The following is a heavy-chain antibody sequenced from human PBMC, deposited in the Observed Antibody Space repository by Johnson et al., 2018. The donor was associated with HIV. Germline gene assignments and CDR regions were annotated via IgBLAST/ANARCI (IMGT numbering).Heavy chain of an antibody. D-gene: IGHD1-26*01. V-gene: IGHV3-30-3*01. CDR2: ISYDGSNK. J-gene: IGHJ3*02. CDR3: ARDGKVGATPRRAFDI. CDR1: GFTFSSYA. Sequence: QVQLVESGGGVVQPGRSLRLSCAASGFTFSSYAMHWVRQAPGKGLEWVAVISYDGSNKYYADSVKGRFTISRDTSKNTLYLQMNSLRAEDTAVYYCARDGKVGATPRRAFDIWGQGTMVTVSS.